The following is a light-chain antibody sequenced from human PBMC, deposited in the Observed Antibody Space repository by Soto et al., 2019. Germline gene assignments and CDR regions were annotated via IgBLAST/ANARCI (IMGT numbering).Light chain of an antibody. J-gene: IGKJ2*01. V-gene: IGKV3-15*01. CDR2: DAS. CDR1: QGVSSN. Sequence: EIVMTQSPATLSVSPGERATLSCGASQGVSSNLAWYQQKPGQTPRLLIYDASTRATGIPARFSGSGSGTEFTLTISSLQSEDFAVYYCQQYNYWPLYTFGQGTKLEIK. CDR3: QQYNYWPLYT.